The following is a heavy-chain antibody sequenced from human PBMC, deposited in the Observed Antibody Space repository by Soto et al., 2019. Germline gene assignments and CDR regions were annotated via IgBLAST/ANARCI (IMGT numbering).Heavy chain of an antibody. CDR3: AHIVVAGLGYYFDY. CDR1: GFSLSSTRMA. D-gene: IGHD6-19*01. J-gene: IGHJ4*02. Sequence: QITLKESGPTLVKPTQTLTLTCTFSGFSLSSTRMAVGWIRQPPGKALEWLALIYWEDDKRYSPFLKSRLTITKDNSKNQVVLTMSNMDPVDTARYYCAHIVVAGLGYYFDYWGQGTLVTVSS. CDR2: IYWEDDK. V-gene: IGHV2-5*02.